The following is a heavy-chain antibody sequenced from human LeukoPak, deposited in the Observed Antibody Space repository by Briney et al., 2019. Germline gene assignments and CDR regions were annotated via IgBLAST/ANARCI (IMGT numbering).Heavy chain of an antibody. CDR2: ITWNSGDV. V-gene: IGHV3-9*01. Sequence: SLRLSCAASGFKFDDYNMYWVRQIPGKGLEWVSGITWNSGDVGYADSVKGRFTISRDNAKNFLYLQMNSLTTEDTALYFCVKAVCGGDCYWVHDAFDIWGQGTMVTVSS. J-gene: IGHJ3*02. D-gene: IGHD2-21*02. CDR1: GFKFDDYN. CDR3: VKAVCGGDCYWVHDAFDI.